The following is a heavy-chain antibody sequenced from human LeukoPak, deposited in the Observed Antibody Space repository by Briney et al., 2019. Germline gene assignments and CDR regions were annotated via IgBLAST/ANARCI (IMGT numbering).Heavy chain of an antibody. D-gene: IGHD6-13*01. V-gene: IGHV3-64*01. CDR3: ARKYSSRYGDWFDP. J-gene: IGHJ5*02. Sequence: SGGSLRPSCAASGFTFSSYSMHWVRQAPGKGLEYVSAISSNGGSTYYANSVKGRFTISRDNSKNTLYLQMGSLRAEDMAVYYCARKYSSRYGDWFDPWGQGTLVTVSS. CDR1: GFTFSSYS. CDR2: ISSNGGST.